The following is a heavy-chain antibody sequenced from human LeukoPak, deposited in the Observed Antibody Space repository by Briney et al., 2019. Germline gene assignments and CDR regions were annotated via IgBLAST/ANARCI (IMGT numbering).Heavy chain of an antibody. J-gene: IGHJ4*02. CDR1: GFTFSSYP. CDR3: ARGTKWELDY. Sequence: GGSLRLSCAASGFTFSSYPMNWVRQAPGKGLEWVSVISGSGGATFYGDSVQGRFTISRDNAKNSLYLQMNSLRAEDTAVYYCARGTKWELDYWGQGTLVTVSS. D-gene: IGHD1-26*01. CDR2: ISGSGGAT. V-gene: IGHV3-23*01.